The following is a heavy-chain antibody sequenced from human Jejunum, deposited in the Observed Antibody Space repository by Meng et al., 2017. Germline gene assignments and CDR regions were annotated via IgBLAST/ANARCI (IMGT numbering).Heavy chain of an antibody. CDR2: IKQDGSVS. CDR1: AFSFSDYW. J-gene: IGHJ4*02. Sequence: GGSLRLSCEASAFSFSDYWMTWVRQAPGKGLEWVANIKQDGSVSDYVDSVKGRFTISRDNAKNTLYLQLNSLRAEDTAVYYCARESLDYYSLDYWGQGTLVIGAS. D-gene: IGHD1-26*01. CDR3: ARESLDYYSLDY. V-gene: IGHV3-7*01.